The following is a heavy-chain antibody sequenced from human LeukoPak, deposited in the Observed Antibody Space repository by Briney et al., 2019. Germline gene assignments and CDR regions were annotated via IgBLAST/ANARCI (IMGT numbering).Heavy chain of an antibody. CDR1: GASISSNY. D-gene: IGHD6-6*01. CDR2: IYSSGTT. CDR3: ARLLPSRPDYYFDH. V-gene: IGHV4-4*09. Sequence: SETLSLTCTVSGASISSNYWSWLRQPPGRRPEWIGYIYSSGTTKYNPSLQSRVTISIDTSKNQFSLKLTSMTAADTAVYFCARLLPSRPDYYFDHWGQGTLVTVSS. J-gene: IGHJ4*02.